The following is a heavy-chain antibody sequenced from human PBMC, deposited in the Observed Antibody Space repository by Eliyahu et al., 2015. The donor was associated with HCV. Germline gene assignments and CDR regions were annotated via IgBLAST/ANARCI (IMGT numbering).Heavy chain of an antibody. CDR2: XNHSGST. J-gene: IGHJ6*03. CDR3: ARGIRGINMIVVVMTSYYHYMDV. CDR1: GGSFXGSY. V-gene: IGHV4-34*01. D-gene: IGHD3-22*01. Sequence: QVQLQQWGAGLLKPSETLSLTCAVYGGSFXGSYXTWIRQPPGKGLGXIGQXNHSGSTNYXPSLKSRVTISVDTSKNQFSLKLSSVTAADTAVYYCARGIRGINMIVVVMTSYYHYMDVWGKGTTVTVSS.